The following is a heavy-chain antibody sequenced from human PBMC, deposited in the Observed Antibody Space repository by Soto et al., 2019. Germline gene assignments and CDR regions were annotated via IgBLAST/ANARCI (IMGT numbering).Heavy chain of an antibody. Sequence: QVQLQESGPGLVRPSETLSLTCTVSGGSISNSYWSWIRQSPGKGLEWIGYIYSNGNTNYNPSLKSRLTKSIDPSKNQFSLNLSSLSAADTAVYYCARHSPPFFYRSWPWDVWGQGTTVTVSS. V-gene: IGHV4-59*08. D-gene: IGHD3-10*01. CDR1: GGSISNSY. CDR2: IYSNGNT. J-gene: IGHJ6*02. CDR3: ARHSPPFFYRSWPWDV.